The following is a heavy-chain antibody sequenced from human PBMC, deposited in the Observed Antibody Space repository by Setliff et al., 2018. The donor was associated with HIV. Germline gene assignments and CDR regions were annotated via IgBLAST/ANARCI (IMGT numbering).Heavy chain of an antibody. CDR1: GYTFIDYF. V-gene: IGHV1-2*02. Sequence: ASVKVSCKASGYTFIDYFMHWVRQAPGQGLEWMGWISPNNGDTNIPQRFRGRVTMTEDTSADTAYMELSSLISEDTAVYYCARHYYDSDNDPLEIWGQGTLVTV. CDR3: ARHYYDSDNDPLEI. J-gene: IGHJ4*02. D-gene: IGHD3-16*01. CDR2: ISPNNGDT.